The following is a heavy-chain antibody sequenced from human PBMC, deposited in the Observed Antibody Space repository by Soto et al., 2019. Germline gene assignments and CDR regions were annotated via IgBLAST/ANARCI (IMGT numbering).Heavy chain of an antibody. CDR1: GDTFNFYT. CDR2: IIPMVGMA. Sequence: QVQLVQSGAEVKKPGSSVRLSCTASGDTFNFYTISWVRQAPGQGPEWMGRIIPMVGMADYPQKFQGRVTFSADKSTSTAYMVLSSLRSDDTAVYFCATNYGSGSTHFDYWGQGTLVTVSS. V-gene: IGHV1-69*02. J-gene: IGHJ4*02. CDR3: ATNYGSGSTHFDY. D-gene: IGHD3-10*01.